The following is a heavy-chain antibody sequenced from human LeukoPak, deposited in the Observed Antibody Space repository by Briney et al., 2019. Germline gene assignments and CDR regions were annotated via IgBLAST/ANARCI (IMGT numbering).Heavy chain of an antibody. D-gene: IGHD7-27*01. CDR2: ITSNGDTT. CDR1: GFTFSSYA. Sequence: PGGSLRLSCSASGFTFSSYAIHWVRQAPGKGLEYVSSITSNGDTTYYTDSVKGRFTISRDNSKNTLYLQMSSLRAEDTAVYYCLKDRLGTGDYWGQGTLVSVSS. J-gene: IGHJ4*02. V-gene: IGHV3-64D*06. CDR3: LKDRLGTGDY.